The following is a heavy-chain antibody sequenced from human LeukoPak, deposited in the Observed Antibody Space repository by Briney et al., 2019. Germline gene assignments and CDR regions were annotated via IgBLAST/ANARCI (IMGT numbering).Heavy chain of an antibody. CDR2: ISSSSSTI. V-gene: IGHV3-48*04. CDR3: ARLQVGGYYGSGSYDY. Sequence: GGSLRLSCAASGFTFSSYSMNWVRQAPGKGLEWVSYISSSSSTIYYADSVRGRFTISRDNAKNSLYLQMNSLRAEDTALYYCARLQVGGYYGSGSYDYWGQGTLVTVSS. J-gene: IGHJ4*02. CDR1: GFTFSSYS. D-gene: IGHD3-10*01.